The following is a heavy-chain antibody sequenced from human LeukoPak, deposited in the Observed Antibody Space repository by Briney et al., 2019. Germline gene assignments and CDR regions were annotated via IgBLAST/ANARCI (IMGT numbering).Heavy chain of an antibody. J-gene: IGHJ4*02. CDR1: GYTFTSYY. V-gene: IGHV1-46*01. CDR2: INPSGGST. CDR3: ARADKTAIAVAGCFY. D-gene: IGHD6-19*01. Sequence: GASVKVSCKASGYTFTSYYMHWVRQAPRQGREGRGIINPSGGSTSYAQKLQGRVTMTRDTSTSTVYMELSSLRSEDTAVYFCARADKTAIAVAGCFYWGQGTLVTVSS.